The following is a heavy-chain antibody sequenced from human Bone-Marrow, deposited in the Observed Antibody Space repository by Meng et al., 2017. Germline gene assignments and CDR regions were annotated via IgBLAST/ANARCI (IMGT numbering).Heavy chain of an antibody. J-gene: IGHJ4*02. Sequence: GGSLRLSCAASGFTFSSYAMSWVRQAPGKGLEWVSAISGSGGSTYYADSVKGRFTISRDNSKNTLYLQMSSLRAEDTAVYYCAKQGRRGYYDSSGYWYYFDYWGQGTLVTVSS. V-gene: IGHV3-23*01. CDR2: ISGSGGST. D-gene: IGHD3-22*01. CDR1: GFTFSSYA. CDR3: AKQGRRGYYDSSGYWYYFDY.